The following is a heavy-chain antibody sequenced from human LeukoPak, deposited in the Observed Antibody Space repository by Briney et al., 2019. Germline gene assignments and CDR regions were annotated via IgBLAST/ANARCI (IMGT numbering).Heavy chain of an antibody. Sequence: ASVKVSCKASGYTFTSYGISWVQQAPGQGPEWMGWISGFNGNTEHSQRLQGRVTMTTDTLTNTAYMELRSLRFDDTAVYYCARDRYFFDSSGYFYLEAFDVWGQGTMVTVSS. V-gene: IGHV1-18*01. CDR3: ARDRYFFDSSGYFYLEAFDV. CDR1: GYTFTSYG. J-gene: IGHJ3*01. D-gene: IGHD3-22*01. CDR2: ISGFNGNT.